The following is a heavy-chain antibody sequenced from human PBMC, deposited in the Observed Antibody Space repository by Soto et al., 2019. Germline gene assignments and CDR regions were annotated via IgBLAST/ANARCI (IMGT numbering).Heavy chain of an antibody. J-gene: IGHJ3*02. CDR1: GYTFTSYG. Sequence: GASVKVSCKASGYTFTSYGISWVRQAPGQGLEWMGWISAYNDNTNYAQKHQGRVTMTTDTSTSTAYMELRSFRSDDTAVYYCSRYYYDSSGYEDDAFDIWGQGTMVTVSS. D-gene: IGHD3-22*01. CDR2: ISAYNDNT. CDR3: SRYYYDSSGYEDDAFDI. V-gene: IGHV1-18*01.